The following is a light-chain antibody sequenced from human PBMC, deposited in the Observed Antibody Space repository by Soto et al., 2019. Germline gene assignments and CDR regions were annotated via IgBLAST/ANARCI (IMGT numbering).Light chain of an antibody. CDR3: AAWDNSLNGRV. J-gene: IGLJ3*02. CDR2: SNI. Sequence: QSVLTQPPSASGTPGQRVTISCSGSNSNSGSNYVYWYQQFPGTAPKLLISSNIQRPSGVPARFSGSKSGTTAYLAISGLRSEDEADYYCAAWDNSLNGRVFGGGTKLTVL. CDR1: NSNSGSNY. V-gene: IGLV1-47*02.